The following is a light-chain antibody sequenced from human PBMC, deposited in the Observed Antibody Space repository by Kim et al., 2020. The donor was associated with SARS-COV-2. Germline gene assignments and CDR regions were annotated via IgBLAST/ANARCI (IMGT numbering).Light chain of an antibody. CDR1: NIGSKS. V-gene: IGLV3-21*04. J-gene: IGLJ2*01. CDR3: QVWDSSSRGVV. CDR2: YDS. Sequence: SYELTQPPSVSVAPGKTARITCGGNNIGSKSVHWYQQKPGQAPVLVIYYDSDRPSGIPERFSGSNSGNTATLTISRVEAGDEADYYCQVWDSSSRGVVFGGGTKLTVL.